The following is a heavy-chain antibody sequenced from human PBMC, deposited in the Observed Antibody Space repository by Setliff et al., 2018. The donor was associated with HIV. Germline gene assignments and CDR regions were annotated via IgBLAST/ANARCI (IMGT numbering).Heavy chain of an antibody. Sequence: SETLSLTCSVSGGSISSDCCYWGWIRQPPGKGLEWTASIYYSGYTYSNPSLKSRVTISVDTSKNQFSLKLNSVTAADTAVYYCARRGTHGAFDIWGQGTMVTVSS. V-gene: IGHV4-39*01. CDR1: GGSISSDCCY. CDR2: IYYSGYT. D-gene: IGHD3-10*01. J-gene: IGHJ3*02. CDR3: ARRGTHGAFDI.